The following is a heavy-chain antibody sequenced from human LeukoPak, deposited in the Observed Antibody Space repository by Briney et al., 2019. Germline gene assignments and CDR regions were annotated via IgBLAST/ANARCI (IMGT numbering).Heavy chain of an antibody. Sequence: GGSLRLSCAASGFTFSSYEMNWVRQAPGKGLEWVSLIYSGGTTYYANSVKGRFTISRDNSKNTLYLQMNSLRAEDTAVYYCAELGITMIGGVWGKGTTVTISS. CDR2: IYSGGTT. V-gene: IGHV3-66*01. CDR1: GFTFSSYE. D-gene: IGHD3-10*02. CDR3: AELGITMIGGV. J-gene: IGHJ6*04.